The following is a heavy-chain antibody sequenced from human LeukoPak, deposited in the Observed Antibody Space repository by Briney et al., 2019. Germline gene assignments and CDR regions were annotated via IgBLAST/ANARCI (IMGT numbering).Heavy chain of an antibody. CDR3: TRVWSSSSADY. J-gene: IGHJ4*02. CDR1: GFSFSTYW. Sequence: LPGGSLRLSCAASGFSFSTYWMNWLRQAPGKGLEWVSRISSDGSDTAYADSVKGRFTISRDNTKNTLYLQMNSLRGDDTAVYFCTRVWSSSSADYWGQGTLVTVSS. D-gene: IGHD6-6*01. CDR2: ISSDGSDT. V-gene: IGHV3-74*01.